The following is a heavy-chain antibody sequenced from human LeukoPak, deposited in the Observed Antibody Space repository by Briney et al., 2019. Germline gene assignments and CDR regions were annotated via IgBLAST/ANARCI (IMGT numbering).Heavy chain of an antibody. CDR3: ARDLGVHDYGDY. D-gene: IGHD3-16*01. V-gene: IGHV4-39*07. CDR2: IYYSGST. Sequence: KSSETLSLTCTVSGGSISSSSYYWGWIRQPPGKGLEWIGSIYYSGSTYYNPSLKSRVTISVDTSKNQFSLKLSSVTAADTAVYYCARDLGVHDYGDYWGQGTLVTVSS. CDR1: GGSISSSSYY. J-gene: IGHJ4*02.